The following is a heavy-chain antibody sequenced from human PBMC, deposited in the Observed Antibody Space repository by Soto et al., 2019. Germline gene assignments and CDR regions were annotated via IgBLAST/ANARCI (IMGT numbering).Heavy chain of an antibody. J-gene: IGHJ4*02. CDR1: NASITSSGYY. V-gene: IGHV4-31*03. D-gene: IGHD1-26*01. CDR2: IYHSGST. CDR3: ARMSGTYYVPDY. Sequence: QVQLQESGPRLVEASQTLSLTCTVSNASITSSGYYWSWVRQPPGKRLEWIGYIYHSGSTFYSPSLQSRLTMSVDTSKNQFSLTLRSLTAADTAVYHGARMSGTYYVPDYWVQGTLVTVSS.